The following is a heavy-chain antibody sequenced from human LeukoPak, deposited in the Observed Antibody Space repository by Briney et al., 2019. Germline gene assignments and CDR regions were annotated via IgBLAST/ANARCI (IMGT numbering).Heavy chain of an antibody. V-gene: IGHV3-9*01. D-gene: IGHD3-3*01. CDR3: AKDSYYDFWSGYFTFDY. CDR2: ISRNGGSI. CDR1: GFTFDVYA. J-gene: IGHJ4*02. Sequence: PGGLLRLYCAASGFTFDVYAMHWARQPPGKGLEWVSGISRNGGSIGYADSVKGRFTISRDNAKNSLYLQMNSLRAEDTALYYCAKDSYYDFWSGYFTFDYWGQGTLVTVSS.